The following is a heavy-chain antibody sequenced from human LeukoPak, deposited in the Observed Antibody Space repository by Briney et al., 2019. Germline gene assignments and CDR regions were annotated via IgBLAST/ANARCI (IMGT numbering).Heavy chain of an antibody. V-gene: IGHV1-8*01. CDR2: MNPNSGNT. D-gene: IGHD3-10*01. CDR3: ARDSPLLWFGEFPS. J-gene: IGHJ4*02. CDR1: GYTFTSYD. Sequence: ASVKVSCKASGYTFTSYDINWVRQATGQGLEWMGWMNPNSGNTGYAQKFQGRVTMTRNTSISTAYMELSSLRSEDTAVCYCARDSPLLWFGEFPSWGQGTLVTVSS.